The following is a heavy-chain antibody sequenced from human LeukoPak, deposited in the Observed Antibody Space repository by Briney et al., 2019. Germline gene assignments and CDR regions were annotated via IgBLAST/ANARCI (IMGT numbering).Heavy chain of an antibody. CDR3: AREGSPFYYYYMDV. CDR2: INPNSGGT. Sequence: AASVKVSCKASGYTFTGYYMHWVRQAPGQGLEWMGWINPNSGGTNYAQKFQGRVTMTTDTSTSIAYMELRSLRSDDTAVYYCAREGSPFYYYYMDVWGKGTTVTVSS. V-gene: IGHV1-2*02. CDR1: GYTFTGYY. D-gene: IGHD2-15*01. J-gene: IGHJ6*03.